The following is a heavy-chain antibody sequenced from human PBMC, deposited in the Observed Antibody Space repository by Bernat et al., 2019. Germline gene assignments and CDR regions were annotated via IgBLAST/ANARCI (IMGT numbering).Heavy chain of an antibody. V-gene: IGHV3-30-3*01. CDR3: YMDV. J-gene: IGHJ6*03. Sequence: QVQLVESGGGVVQPGRSLRLSCAASGFTFSSYAMHWVRQAPGKGLEWVAVISYDGSNKYYADSVKGRFTISRDNYCARSVQQKNMTTVTTRSFYYYYMDVWGKGTTVTVSS. CDR2: ISYDGSNK. CDR1: GFTFSSYA. D-gene: IGHD4-17*01.